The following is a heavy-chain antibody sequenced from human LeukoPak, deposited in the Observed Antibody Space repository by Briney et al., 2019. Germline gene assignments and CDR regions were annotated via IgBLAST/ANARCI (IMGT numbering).Heavy chain of an antibody. V-gene: IGHV3-48*03. CDR3: ARRSAGASHFDY. CDR1: GFTFSGYA. Sequence: GGSLRLSCAASGFTFSGYAMKWVRQAPGKGLEWVSYISGSASTIYYADSVKGRFTTSRDNAKNSLYLQMNSLRAEDTAVYYCARRSAGASHFDYWGQGTLVTVSS. D-gene: IGHD3-3*01. J-gene: IGHJ4*02. CDR2: ISGSASTI.